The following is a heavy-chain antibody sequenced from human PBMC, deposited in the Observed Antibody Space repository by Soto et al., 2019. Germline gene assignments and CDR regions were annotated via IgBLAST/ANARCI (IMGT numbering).Heavy chain of an antibody. CDR2: IYTSGST. V-gene: IGHV4-4*07. D-gene: IGHD3-22*01. J-gene: IGHJ6*02. CDR1: GGSISSYY. Sequence: PSETLSLTCTVPGGSISSYYWSWIRQPAGKGLEWIGRIYTSGSTNYNPSLKSRVTMSVDTSKNQFSLKLSSVTAADTAVYYCARQILSSGYYFRGYYYGMDVWGQGTTVTVSS. CDR3: ARQILSSGYYFRGYYYGMDV.